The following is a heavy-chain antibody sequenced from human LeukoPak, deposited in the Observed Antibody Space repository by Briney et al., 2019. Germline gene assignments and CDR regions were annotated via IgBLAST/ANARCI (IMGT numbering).Heavy chain of an antibody. Sequence: GSLRLSCAASGFTFSSYSMNWVRQAPGKGLEWVSSISSSSSYIYYADSVKGRFTISRDNAKNSLYLQMNSLRAEDTAVYYCARDPREYYYYYYGMDVWGQGTTVTVSS. CDR2: ISSSSSYI. CDR1: GFTFSSYS. V-gene: IGHV3-21*01. D-gene: IGHD3-10*01. J-gene: IGHJ6*02. CDR3: ARDPREYYYYYYGMDV.